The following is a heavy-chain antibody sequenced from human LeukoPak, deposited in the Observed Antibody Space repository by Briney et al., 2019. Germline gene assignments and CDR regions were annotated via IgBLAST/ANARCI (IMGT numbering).Heavy chain of an antibody. J-gene: IGHJ4*02. V-gene: IGHV5-51*01. D-gene: IGHD1-26*01. CDR1: GYSFTNYW. Sequence: GESLKISCKGSGYSFTNYWIGWVRQVSGKGLEWMGVIYPGDSDTRYRPAFQGQVNISADKSISTTYLQWRSLKASDTAMYYCARRYSGSYLVDYWGQGTLVIVSS. CDR3: ARRYSGSYLVDY. CDR2: IYPGDSDT.